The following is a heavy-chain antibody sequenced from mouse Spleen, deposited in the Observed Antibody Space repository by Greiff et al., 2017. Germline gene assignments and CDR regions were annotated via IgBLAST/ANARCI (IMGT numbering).Heavy chain of an antibody. J-gene: IGHJ1*01. CDR3: ARDDGYYFDV. V-gene: IGHV1-4*01. D-gene: IGHD2-3*01. Sequence: VQLVESGAELARPGASVKMSCKASGYTFTSYTMHWVKQRPGQGLEWIGYINPSSGYTKYNQKFKDKATLTADKSSSTAYMQLSSLTSEDSAVYYCARDDGYYFDVWGAGTTVTVSS. CDR2: INPSSGYT. CDR1: GYTFTSYT.